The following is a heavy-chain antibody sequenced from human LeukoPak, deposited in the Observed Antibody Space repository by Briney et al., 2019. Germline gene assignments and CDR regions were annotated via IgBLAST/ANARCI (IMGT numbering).Heavy chain of an antibody. J-gene: IGHJ3*02. CDR1: GGSISSGSYY. D-gene: IGHD5-18*01. V-gene: IGHV4-61*02. CDR2: IYTSGGT. Sequence: SETLSLTCTVSGGSISSGSYYWSWIRQPAGKGLEWIGRIYTSGGTNYNPSLKSRVTISVDTSKNQFSLKLSSVTAADTAVYYCARDVDTAMDNAFDIWGQGTMVTVSS. CDR3: ARDVDTAMDNAFDI.